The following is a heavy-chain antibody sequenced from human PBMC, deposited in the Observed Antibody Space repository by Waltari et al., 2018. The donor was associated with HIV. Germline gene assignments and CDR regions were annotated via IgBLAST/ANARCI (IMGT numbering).Heavy chain of an antibody. J-gene: IGHJ6*02. CDR2: IYSGGST. V-gene: IGHV3-66*01. CDR3: ARDSAADGMDV. D-gene: IGHD6-13*01. CDR1: GFTVSSYY. Sequence: EVQLVESGGGLVQPGGSLRLSCAASGFTVSSYYLTWARQAPGKGLEWVSVIYSGGSTYYADSVKGRFTISRDNSKNTLYLQMNSLRAEDTAVYYCARDSAADGMDVWGQGTTVTVSS.